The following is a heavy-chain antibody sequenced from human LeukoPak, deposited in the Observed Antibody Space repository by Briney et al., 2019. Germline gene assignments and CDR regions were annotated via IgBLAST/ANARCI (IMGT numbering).Heavy chain of an antibody. Sequence: SETPSLTCAVYGGSFSGYYWSWIRQPPGKGLEWTGEINHSGSTNYNPSLKSRVTISVDTSKNQFSLKLSSVTAADTAVYYCARALMYSSSWYPVDYWGQGTLVTVSS. CDR3: ARALMYSSSWYPVDY. CDR2: INHSGST. D-gene: IGHD6-13*01. V-gene: IGHV4-34*01. CDR1: GGSFSGYY. J-gene: IGHJ4*02.